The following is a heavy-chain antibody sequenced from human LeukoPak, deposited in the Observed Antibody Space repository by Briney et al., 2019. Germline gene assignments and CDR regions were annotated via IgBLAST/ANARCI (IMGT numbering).Heavy chain of an antibody. CDR1: GFTFSSYA. V-gene: IGHV3-30*04. CDR2: ISYDGSTK. D-gene: IGHD2-21*02. J-gene: IGHJ4*02. Sequence: PGGSLRLSCAASGFTFSSYAMHWVRQAPGKGLEWVAVISYDGSTKYYADSGKGGFTIYRDNSKNTLYLQMNSLRAEDTAVYYCARAKYHIVVVTWGYYFDYWGQGTLVTVSS. CDR3: ARAKYHIVVVTWGYYFDY.